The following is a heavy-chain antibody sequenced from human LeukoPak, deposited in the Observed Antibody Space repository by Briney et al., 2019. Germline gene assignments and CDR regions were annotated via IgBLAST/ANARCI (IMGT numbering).Heavy chain of an antibody. V-gene: IGHV1-3*01. J-gene: IGHJ4*02. Sequence: ASVKVSCKASGYTFNAYAIHWVRQAPGQRFEWMGWIDADNGDTRYSQSFQGRVTITRDTSASTVYVELSSLRSEDTAVYYCARGSTSDWPLDHWGQETLVAISS. D-gene: IGHD6-19*01. CDR3: ARGSTSDWPLDH. CDR2: IDADNGDT. CDR1: GYTFNAYA.